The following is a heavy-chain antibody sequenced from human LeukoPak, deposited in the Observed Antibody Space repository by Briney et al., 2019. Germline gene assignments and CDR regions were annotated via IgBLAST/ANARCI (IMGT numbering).Heavy chain of an antibody. V-gene: IGHV1-69*05. CDR1: GGTFSSYA. Sequence: SVKFSCKASGGTFSSYAISWVRQAPGQGLEWMGGIIPIFGTANYAQKFQGRVTITTDESTSTAYMELSSLRSEDTAVYYCARDRHYYDSGAIDYWGQGTLVTVSS. CDR3: ARDRHYYDSGAIDY. J-gene: IGHJ4*02. CDR2: IIPIFGTA. D-gene: IGHD3-22*01.